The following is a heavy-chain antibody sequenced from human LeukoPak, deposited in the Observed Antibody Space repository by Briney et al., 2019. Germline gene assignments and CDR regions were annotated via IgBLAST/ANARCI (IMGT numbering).Heavy chain of an antibody. J-gene: IGHJ4*02. Sequence: GSLRLSCAASGFTFSSYSMNWVRQAPGKGLEWVSSISSSSSYIYYADSVKGRFTISRDNAKNSLYLQMNSLRAEDTAVYYCAREPVVGATTEGDYWGQGTLVTVSS. CDR2: ISSSSSYI. CDR1: GFTFSSYS. D-gene: IGHD1-26*01. V-gene: IGHV3-21*01. CDR3: AREPVVGATTEGDY.